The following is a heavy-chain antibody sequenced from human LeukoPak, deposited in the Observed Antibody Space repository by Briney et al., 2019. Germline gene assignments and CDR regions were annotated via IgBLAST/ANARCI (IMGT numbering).Heavy chain of an antibody. CDR3: AKFVDTAXLYXYYMDV. CDR2: IKQXGSEK. J-gene: IGHJ6*03. D-gene: IGHD5-18*01. V-gene: IGHV3-7*01. Sequence: PGGSLRLSCAASGFTFSSYWMSWVRQAPGKGLEWVANIKQXGSEKYYVDSVKGRFTISRDNAKNSLYLQMNSLRAEDTAVYYCAKFVDTAXLYXYYMDVWGKGTTVTVSS. CDR1: GFTFSSYW.